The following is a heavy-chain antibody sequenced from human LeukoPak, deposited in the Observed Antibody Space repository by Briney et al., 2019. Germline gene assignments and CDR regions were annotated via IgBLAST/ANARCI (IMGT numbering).Heavy chain of an antibody. CDR1: GYTFTGYY. Sequence: ASVKVSCKASGYTFTGYYMHWVRQAPGQGLEWMGWINPNSGGTNYAQKFQGRVTMTRDTSISTAYMELRSLRSDDTAVYYCARERLRLGSSTSCLNWFDPWGQGTLVTVSS. CDR3: ARERLRLGSSTSCLNWFDP. V-gene: IGHV1-2*02. CDR2: INPNSGGT. D-gene: IGHD2-2*01. J-gene: IGHJ5*02.